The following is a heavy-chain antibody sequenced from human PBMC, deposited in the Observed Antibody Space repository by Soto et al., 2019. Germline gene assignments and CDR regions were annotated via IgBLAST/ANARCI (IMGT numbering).Heavy chain of an antibody. Sequence: GGSLRLSCVASGFSFSSHSLVWVRQAPGKGLEWISYIFVDSSIIYYADSVKGRFTVSRDNAQNSLFLVMNSLRVEDTAVYYCARDRDWAFDYWGQGTLVTVSS. CDR2: IFVDSSII. V-gene: IGHV3-48*04. CDR3: ARDRDWAFDY. D-gene: IGHD3-9*01. CDR1: GFSFSSHS. J-gene: IGHJ4*02.